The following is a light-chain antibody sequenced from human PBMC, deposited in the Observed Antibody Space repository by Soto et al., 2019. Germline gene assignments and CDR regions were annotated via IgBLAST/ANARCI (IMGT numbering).Light chain of an antibody. CDR1: QSLLHSNGYNY. Sequence: DIVMTTSPLSLPVTPGEPASISCRSSQSLLHSNGYNYLDWYLQKPGQSPQLLIYLGSNRASGVPDRFSGSGSGTDFTLKISRVEAEDVGVYYCMQALQTPPTFGQGAKV. CDR2: LGS. J-gene: IGKJ1*01. CDR3: MQALQTPPT. V-gene: IGKV2-28*01.